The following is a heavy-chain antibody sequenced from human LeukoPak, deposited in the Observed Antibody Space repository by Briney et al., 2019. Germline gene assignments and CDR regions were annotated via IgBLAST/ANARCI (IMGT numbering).Heavy chain of an antibody. Sequence: SETLSLTCAVYGGSFSGYYWSWIRQPPGKGLEWIGEINHSGSTNYNPSLKSRVTISVDTSKNQFSLKLSSVTAADTAVYYCARGSGVLRYFDWLPASWFDPWGQGTLVTVSS. D-gene: IGHD3-9*01. CDR3: ARGSGVLRYFDWLPASWFDP. CDR2: INHSGST. J-gene: IGHJ5*02. V-gene: IGHV4-34*01. CDR1: GGSFSGYY.